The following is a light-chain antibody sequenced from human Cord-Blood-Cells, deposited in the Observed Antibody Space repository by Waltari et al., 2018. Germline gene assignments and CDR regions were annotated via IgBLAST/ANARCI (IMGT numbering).Light chain of an antibody. CDR3: SSYTSSSWV. J-gene: IGLJ3*02. CDR2: DVS. V-gene: IGLV2-14*01. CDR1: SSDVGGYNY. Sequence: QSALTQPASVSGSPRQSIPISCTGTSSDVGGYNYVSCYQQHPGKAPKLMIYDVSNRPSGVSNRFSGSKSGNTASLTISGLQAEDEADYYCSSYTSSSWVFGGGTKLTVL.